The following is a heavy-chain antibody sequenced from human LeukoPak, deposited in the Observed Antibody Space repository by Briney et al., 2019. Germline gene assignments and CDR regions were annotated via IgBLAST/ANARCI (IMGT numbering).Heavy chain of an antibody. CDR1: GGSIATYY. Sequence: SATPSLTCTVSGGSIATYYWSWIRQSPGKGLEWIAYIYYGGTNYNPSLKSRVTISVDTSKNQFSLNLRSATAADTAVYYCARGDGYNSGYFEYWGQGTLVTVSS. J-gene: IGHJ4*02. V-gene: IGHV4-59*01. CDR2: IYYGGT. D-gene: IGHD5-24*01. CDR3: ARGDGYNSGYFEY.